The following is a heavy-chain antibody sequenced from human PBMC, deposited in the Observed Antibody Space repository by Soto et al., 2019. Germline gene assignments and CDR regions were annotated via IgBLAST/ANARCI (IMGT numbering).Heavy chain of an antibody. D-gene: IGHD2-2*01. CDR2: IIPIFGTA. CDR3: ARDGGGPYCSSTSCYGMDV. V-gene: IGHV1-69*01. CDR1: GGTFSSYA. J-gene: IGHJ6*02. Sequence: QVQLVQSGAEVKKPGSSVKVSCKASGGTFSSYAISWVRQAPGQGLEWMGGIIPIFGTANYAQKFQGRVTITADESTSTAYMELSSLRSEDTAVHYCARDGGGPYCSSTSCYGMDVWGQGTTVTVSS.